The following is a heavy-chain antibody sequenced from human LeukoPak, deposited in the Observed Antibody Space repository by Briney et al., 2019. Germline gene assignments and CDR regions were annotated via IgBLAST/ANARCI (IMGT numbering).Heavy chain of an antibody. CDR2: ISYDGSNK. CDR1: GFTFSSYG. D-gene: IGHD6-19*01. CDR3: AKGLVLVAGPSDY. V-gene: IGHV3-30*18. Sequence: GGSLRLSCAASGFTFSSYGMHWVRQAPGKGLEWVAVISYDGSNKYYADSVKGRFTISRDNSKNTLYLQMNSLRAEDTAVYYCAKGLVLVAGPSDYWGQGTLVTVSS. J-gene: IGHJ4*02.